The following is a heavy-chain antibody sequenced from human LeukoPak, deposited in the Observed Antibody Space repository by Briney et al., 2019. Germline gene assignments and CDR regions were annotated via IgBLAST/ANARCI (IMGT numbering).Heavy chain of an antibody. D-gene: IGHD7-27*01. CDR2: INPNSGGT. CDR1: RYTFSGYY. V-gene: IGHV1-2*02. J-gene: IGHJ4*02. CDR3: ARGPHWDPHFDY. Sequence: GASVKVSCKASRYTFSGYYMHWVRQAPGQGLEWMGWINPNSGGTNYAQKFQGRVTMTRDTSISAAYMELSSLRSDDTAVYYCARGPHWDPHFDYWGQGTLVTVSS.